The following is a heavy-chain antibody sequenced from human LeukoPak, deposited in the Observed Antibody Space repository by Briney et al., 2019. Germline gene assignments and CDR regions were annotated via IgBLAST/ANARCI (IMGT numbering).Heavy chain of an antibody. CDR1: GYSFTSYW. J-gene: IGHJ5*02. V-gene: IGHV5-51*01. Sequence: GESLKISCKGSGYSFTSYWIGWVRQMPGKGLEWMGIIYPGDSDTRYNPSFQGQVTISADKSISTAYLQWSSLKASDTAMYYCARVGMVRGVINWFDPWGQGTLVTVSS. D-gene: IGHD3-10*01. CDR2: IYPGDSDT. CDR3: ARVGMVRGVINWFDP.